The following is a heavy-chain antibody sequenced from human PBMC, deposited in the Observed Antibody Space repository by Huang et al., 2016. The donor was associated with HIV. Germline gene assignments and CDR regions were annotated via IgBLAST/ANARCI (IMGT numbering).Heavy chain of an antibody. CDR1: GYSFTRQW. V-gene: IGHV5-51*03. D-gene: IGHD2-21*02. J-gene: IGHJ3*01. CDR2: IYPGDSDV. Sequence: EVQLVQSGAEMKRPGESLKISCKVSGYSFTRQWIGWVRQMPGKGPEWMGIIYPGDSDVKYSPTLQGQVTISADNSISTAYLQWKSLKVSDTAMYFCARPPTYSDDGGYYIDAFGVWGRGTMVTVS. CDR3: ARPPTYSDDGGYYIDAFGV.